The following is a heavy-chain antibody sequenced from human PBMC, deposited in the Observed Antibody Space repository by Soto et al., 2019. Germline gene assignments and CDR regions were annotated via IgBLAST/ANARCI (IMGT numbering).Heavy chain of an antibody. J-gene: IGHJ4*02. CDR3: ATSREVGATLGMYFDY. Sequence: GGSLRLSCAASGFTFSSYAMSWVRQAPGKGLEWVSAISGSGGSTYYADSVKGRFTISRDNSKNTLYLQMNSLRAEDTAVYYCATSREVGATLGMYFDYWGQGTLVTVSS. CDR1: GFTFSSYA. V-gene: IGHV3-23*01. D-gene: IGHD1-26*01. CDR2: ISGSGGST.